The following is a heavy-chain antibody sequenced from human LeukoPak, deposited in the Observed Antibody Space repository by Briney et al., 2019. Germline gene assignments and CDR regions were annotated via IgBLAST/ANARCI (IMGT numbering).Heavy chain of an antibody. Sequence: ASVKVSCKASGGTFSSYAISWVRQAPGQGLGWMGGIIPIFGTANYAQKFQDRVTITAVESMSTVYMELSSLRSEDTAVYYCARGWLAETTVVTPYNYWGQGTLVTVSS. J-gene: IGHJ4*02. D-gene: IGHD4-23*01. V-gene: IGHV1-69*13. CDR3: ARGWLAETTVVTPYNY. CDR1: GGTFSSYA. CDR2: IIPIFGTA.